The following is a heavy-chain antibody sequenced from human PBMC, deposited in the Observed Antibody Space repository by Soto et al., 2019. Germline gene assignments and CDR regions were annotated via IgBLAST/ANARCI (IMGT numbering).Heavy chain of an antibody. CDR3: ARHVKTMDWFDP. CDR1: GGSFSGYY. V-gene: IGHV4-34*01. Sequence: SETLSLTCAVYGGSFSGYYWSWIRQPPGKGLEWIGEINHSGSTNYNPSLKSRVTISVDTSKNQFSLKLSSVTAADTAVYYCARHVKTMDWFDPWGQGTLVTVSS. CDR2: INHSGST. J-gene: IGHJ5*02. D-gene: IGHD3-10*01.